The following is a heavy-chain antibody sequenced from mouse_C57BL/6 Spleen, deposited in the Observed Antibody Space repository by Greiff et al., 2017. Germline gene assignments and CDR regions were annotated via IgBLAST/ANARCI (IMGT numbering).Heavy chain of an antibody. CDR2: IDPSDSYT. CDR1: GYTFTSYW. CDR3: ARNYNGSSYVLYFGY. J-gene: IGHJ2*01. D-gene: IGHD1-1*01. V-gene: IGHV1-50*01. Sequence: VQLQQPGAELVKPGASVKLSCKASGYTFTSYWMQWVKQRPGQGLEWIGEIDPSDSYTTYNHKFKGKATLTVDTSSSTAYMQLSSLTSEDSAVYYCARNYNGSSYVLYFGYWGQGTTLTVSS.